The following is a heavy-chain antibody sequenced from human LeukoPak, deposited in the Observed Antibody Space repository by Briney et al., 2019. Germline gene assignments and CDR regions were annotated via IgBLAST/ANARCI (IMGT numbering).Heavy chain of an antibody. CDR3: ARSLLDGAAA. V-gene: IGHV4-4*07. CDR1: GDSISGEY. J-gene: IGHJ4*02. CDR2: IYSSGST. Sequence: SETLSLTCTVSGDSISGEYWNWIRQPAGKGLEWIGRIYSSGSTNYNPSLRSRIIMSVDTSKNQFTLKLSSVTAADTAVYYCARSLLDGAAAWDQGILVTVSS. D-gene: IGHD6-13*01.